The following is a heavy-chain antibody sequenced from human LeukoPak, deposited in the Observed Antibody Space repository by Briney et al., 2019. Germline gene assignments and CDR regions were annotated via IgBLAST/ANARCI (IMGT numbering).Heavy chain of an antibody. CDR2: IYSSGST. D-gene: IGHD5-24*01. CDR1: GGSITYYY. Sequence: SETLSLTCTVSGGSITYYYWSWIRQPPGKGLEWIGYIYSSGSTSYNPSLKSRVTISVDTSKTQFPLNLSSVTAADTALYYCARGRDGYNYGFDYWGQGTLVTVSS. CDR3: ARGRDGYNYGFDY. J-gene: IGHJ4*02. V-gene: IGHV4-59*01.